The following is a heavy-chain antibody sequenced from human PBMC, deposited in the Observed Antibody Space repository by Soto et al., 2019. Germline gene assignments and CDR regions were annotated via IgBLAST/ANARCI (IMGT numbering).Heavy chain of an antibody. CDR1: GFTFSSYG. Sequence: GGSLRLSCAASGFTFSSYGMHWVRQAPGKGLEWVAVISYDGSNKYYADSVKGRFTISRDNSKNKLYLQMNSLRAEDTAVYYCAKDEGYSSSWPHPVGYGGQGTLVTVSS. V-gene: IGHV3-30*18. CDR3: AKDEGYSSSWPHPVGY. CDR2: ISYDGSNK. D-gene: IGHD6-13*01. J-gene: IGHJ4*02.